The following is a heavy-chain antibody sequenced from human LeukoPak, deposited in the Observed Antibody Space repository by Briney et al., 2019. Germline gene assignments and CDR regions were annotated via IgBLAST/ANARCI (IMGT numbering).Heavy chain of an antibody. CDR2: ISYDGSNK. V-gene: IGHV3-30*03. D-gene: IGHD7-27*01. Sequence: PGGSLRLSCAASGFTFSSYGMHWVRQAPGKGLEWVAVISYDGSNKYYADSVKGRFTISRDNSKNTLYLQMNSLRAEDTAVYYCARDPLGPDAFDIWGQGTMVTVSS. J-gene: IGHJ3*02. CDR3: ARDPLGPDAFDI. CDR1: GFTFSSYG.